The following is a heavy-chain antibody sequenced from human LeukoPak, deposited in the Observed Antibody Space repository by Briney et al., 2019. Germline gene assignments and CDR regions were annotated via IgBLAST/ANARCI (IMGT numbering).Heavy chain of an antibody. J-gene: IGHJ4*02. V-gene: IGHV3-21*01. CDR2: IGTSSSTHI. CDR1: GFTFSSYS. CDR3: AREGPVDCSSTSCYADY. D-gene: IGHD2-2*01. Sequence: GGSLRLSCAASGFTFSSYSMNWVRQAPGKGLEWVSSIGTSSSTHIYYADSVKGRCTISRDNAKNSLSLQMNSLRGEDTAVYYCAREGPVDCSSTSCYADYWGEGTLVTVSS.